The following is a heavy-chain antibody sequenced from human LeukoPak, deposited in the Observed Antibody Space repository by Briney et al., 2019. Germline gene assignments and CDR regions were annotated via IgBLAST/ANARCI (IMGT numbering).Heavy chain of an antibody. Sequence: PGGSLRLSCAASGFTFSSYAMHWVRQAPGKGLEWVAVISYDGSNKYYADSVKGRFTISRDNSKNTLYLQMNSLRAEDTAVYYCARAVVVAATPDWFDPWGQGTLVTVSS. CDR1: GFTFSSYA. V-gene: IGHV3-30-3*01. J-gene: IGHJ5*02. CDR2: ISYDGSNK. CDR3: ARAVVVAATPDWFDP. D-gene: IGHD2-15*01.